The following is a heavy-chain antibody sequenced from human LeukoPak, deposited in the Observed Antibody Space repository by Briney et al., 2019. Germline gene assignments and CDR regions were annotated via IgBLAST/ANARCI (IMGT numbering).Heavy chain of an antibody. CDR3: ARGSPPRRNYDSRGYYSYYFDY. CDR1: GGTFSSYA. V-gene: IGHV1-69*13. Sequence: SVKVSCKASGGTFSSYAISWVRQAPGQGLEWMGGIIPIFGTANYAQKFQGRVTITADESTSTAYMELSSLRSEDTAVYYCARGSPPRRNYDSRGYYSYYFDYWGQGTLVTVSS. D-gene: IGHD3-22*01. J-gene: IGHJ4*02. CDR2: IIPIFGTA.